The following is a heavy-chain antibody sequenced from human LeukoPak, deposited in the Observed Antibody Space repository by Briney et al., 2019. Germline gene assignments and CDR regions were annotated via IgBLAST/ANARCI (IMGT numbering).Heavy chain of an antibody. J-gene: IGHJ1*01. V-gene: IGHV4-34*01. Sequence: SETLSLTCAVYGGSFSGYYWSWIRQPPGKGLEWIGEISHSGSTNYNPSLKSRVTISVDTSKNQFSLKLSSVTAADTAVYYCARVRRIVVVPAAISGGYFQHWGQGTLVTVSS. CDR2: ISHSGST. CDR3: ARVRRIVVVPAAISGGYFQH. D-gene: IGHD2-2*02. CDR1: GGSFSGYY.